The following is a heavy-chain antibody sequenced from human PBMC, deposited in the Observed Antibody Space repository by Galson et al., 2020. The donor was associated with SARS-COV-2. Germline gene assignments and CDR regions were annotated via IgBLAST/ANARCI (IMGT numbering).Heavy chain of an antibody. CDR2: ISHSGGT. D-gene: IGHD4-17*01. CDR1: GTSISSGSYS. CDR3: ARLHYGEYAPEAFGI. J-gene: IGHJ3*02. V-gene: IGHV4-30-2*01. Sequence: SETLSLPCAVSGTSISSGSYSWNWIRQPPGKGLEWIGYISHSGGTYYNPSLKSRVTISGDRSTNQFSLRLSSVTAADTAVYYCARLHYGEYAPEAFGIWGPGTRVTVAS.